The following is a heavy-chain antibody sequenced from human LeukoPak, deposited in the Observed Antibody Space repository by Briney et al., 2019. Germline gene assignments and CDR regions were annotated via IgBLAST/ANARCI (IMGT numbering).Heavy chain of an antibody. V-gene: IGHV1-46*01. Sequence: EASVKVSCKASGYTFTSNYIHWVRQAPGQGLEWMGMIYPRDGSTSYAQKFQGRVTVTRDTSTSTVHMELSGLRSEDTAVYYCARDQEDFDYWGQGTLVTVSS. CDR1: GYTFTSNY. CDR2: IYPRDGST. CDR3: ARDQEDFDY. J-gene: IGHJ4*02.